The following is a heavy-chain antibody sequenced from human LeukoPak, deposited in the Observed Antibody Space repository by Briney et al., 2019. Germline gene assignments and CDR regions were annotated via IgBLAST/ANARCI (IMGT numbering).Heavy chain of an antibody. D-gene: IGHD3-22*01. CDR2: IYYSGST. Sequence: PSETLSLTCTVSGGSISTYYWSWIRQPPGKGLEWIRHIYYSGSTNYNPSLKSRVTIAVDTSKNHFSLKLSSVTAADTAVYYCTRNYDSSGYTTFGYWGRGTLVTVSS. V-gene: IGHV4-59*01. J-gene: IGHJ4*02. CDR1: GGSISTYY. CDR3: TRNYDSSGYTTFGY.